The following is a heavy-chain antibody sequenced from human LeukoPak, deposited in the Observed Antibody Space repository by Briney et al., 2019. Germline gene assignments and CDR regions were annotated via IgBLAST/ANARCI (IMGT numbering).Heavy chain of an antibody. CDR1: GYSFTSYW. V-gene: IGHV5-51*01. J-gene: IGHJ6*02. D-gene: IGHD2-15*01. CDR2: IYPGDSDT. CDR3: ASNINTPNYYYGMDV. Sequence: GESLQISCKGSGYSFTSYWIGWVRQMPGKGLEWMGIIYPGDSDTRYSPSFQGQVTISADKSISTAYLQWSSLKASDTAMYYCASNINTPNYYYGMDVWGQGTTVTVSS.